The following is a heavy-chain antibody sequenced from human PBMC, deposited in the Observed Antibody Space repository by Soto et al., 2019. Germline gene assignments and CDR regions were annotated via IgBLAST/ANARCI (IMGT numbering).Heavy chain of an antibody. Sequence: PGGSLRLSCAATGFSLAGYALTWVRQAPGKGLEWLSAVSGGGASTYYADSVRGRFSISRDVSGNMIYLQLNRLTAGDTATYYCAKTQTFNGYYGGFDAWGQGTRVTVSS. CDR1: GFSLAGYA. J-gene: IGHJ4*02. D-gene: IGHD3-3*01. CDR3: AKTQTFNGYYGGFDA. V-gene: IGHV3-23*01. CDR2: VSGGGAST.